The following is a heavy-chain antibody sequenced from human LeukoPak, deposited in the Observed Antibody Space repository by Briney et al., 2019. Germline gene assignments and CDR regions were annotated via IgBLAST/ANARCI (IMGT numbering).Heavy chain of an antibody. D-gene: IGHD2-21*02. CDR3: ARGLRQSHIVVVTAILPYFDY. V-gene: IGHV4-34*01. CDR2: INHSGST. Sequence: SETLSLTCTVSGGSISSYYWSWIRQPPGKGLEWIGEINHSGSTNYNPSLKSRVTTSVDTSKNQFSLKLSSVTAADTAVYYCARGLRQSHIVVVTAILPYFDYWGQGTLVTVSS. CDR1: GGSISSYY. J-gene: IGHJ4*02.